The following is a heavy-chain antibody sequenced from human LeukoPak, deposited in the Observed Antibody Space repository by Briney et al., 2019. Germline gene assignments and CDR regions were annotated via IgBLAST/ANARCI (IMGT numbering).Heavy chain of an antibody. V-gene: IGHV3-53*01. CDR1: GFSVNNNY. CDR2: MYSDGST. J-gene: IGHJ4*02. Sequence: GGSLRLSCAASGFSVNNNYMSWVRQAPGKGLEWVSSMYSDGSTYYADSVKGRFSISRDSSKNTMYLQMNSLRNEDTAVYFCARDAAQGGGHSDKWGQGTLVTVS. CDR3: ARDAAQGGGHSDK. D-gene: IGHD4-23*01.